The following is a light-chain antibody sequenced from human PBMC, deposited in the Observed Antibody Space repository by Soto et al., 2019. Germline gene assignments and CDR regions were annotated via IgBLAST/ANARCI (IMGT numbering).Light chain of an antibody. CDR3: QQSYSTPRT. V-gene: IGKV1-39*01. CDR2: AAS. J-gene: IGKJ3*01. Sequence: DIQMTQSPSSLSASVEDRVTITCRASQSISSYLNWYQQKPGKAPKLLIYAASILQSGVPSRFSGSVAGTLFTVSLSRLQPEDFATYYCQQSYSTPRTSGPGTKVDI. CDR1: QSISSY.